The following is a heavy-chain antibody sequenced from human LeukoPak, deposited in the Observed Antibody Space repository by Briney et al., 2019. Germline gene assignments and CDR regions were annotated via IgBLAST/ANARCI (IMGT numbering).Heavy chain of an antibody. Sequence: GGSLRLSCVPSGITFSNSALSWVRQAPGKGLEWVSTITKSGDQTHYADSVRGLFTISRDIFKNTLYLQMNSLRAEDTAVYYCASYSSSSLGAFDIWGQGTMVTVSS. CDR2: ITKSGDQT. CDR1: GITFSNSA. J-gene: IGHJ3*02. D-gene: IGHD6-6*01. V-gene: IGHV3-23*01. CDR3: ASYSSSSLGAFDI.